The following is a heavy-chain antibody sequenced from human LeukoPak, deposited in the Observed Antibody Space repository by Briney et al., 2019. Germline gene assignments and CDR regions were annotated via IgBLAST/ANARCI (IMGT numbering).Heavy chain of an antibody. J-gene: IGHJ4*02. V-gene: IGHV4-30-4*01. D-gene: IGHD5-18*01. Sequence: SQTLSLTCTVSGGSVSSGDYYWSWIRXXXXXXLXWIGYINYSGYTLYNPSLRSRVTISIDTSKNHFSLKVSSVTAADTAVYYCARDRGYSYGPFDYWGQGTLVTVSS. CDR1: GGSVSSGDYY. CDR2: INYSGYT. CDR3: ARDRGYSYGPFDY.